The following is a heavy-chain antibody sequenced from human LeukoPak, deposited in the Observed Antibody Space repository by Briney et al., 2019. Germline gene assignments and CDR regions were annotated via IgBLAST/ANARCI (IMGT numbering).Heavy chain of an antibody. CDR2: IYYSGST. D-gene: IGHD1-26*01. J-gene: IGHJ4*02. CDR1: GASISGYY. V-gene: IGHV4-59*08. CDR3: ARRGGSYQYYFDY. Sequence: PSETLSLTCTVSGASISGYYWSWIRQPPGKGLEWIGYIYYSGSTNYNPSLKSRVTISVDTSKNQFSLKLSSVTAADTAVYYCARRGGSYQYYFDYWGQGTLVTVSS.